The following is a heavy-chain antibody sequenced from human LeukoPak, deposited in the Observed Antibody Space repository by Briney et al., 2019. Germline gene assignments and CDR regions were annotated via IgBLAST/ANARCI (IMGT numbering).Heavy chain of an antibody. D-gene: IGHD6-19*01. Sequence: PSETLSLTCIVSGDSISSYYWSWIRQPPGKGLEWIGYMYYSGSTNYNPSLKNRVTISLDTSMNQFSLRLSSVTAADTAVYYCAKDQDGTPTIAVAASDWGQGTLVTVSS. CDR1: GDSISSYY. J-gene: IGHJ4*02. CDR3: AKDQDGTPTIAVAASD. CDR2: MYYSGST. V-gene: IGHV4-59*01.